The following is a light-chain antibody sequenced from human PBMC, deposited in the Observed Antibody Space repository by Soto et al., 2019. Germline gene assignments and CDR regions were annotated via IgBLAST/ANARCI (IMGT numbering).Light chain of an antibody. CDR2: ATS. CDR3: QQSHSTPLT. V-gene: IGKV3-15*01. Sequence: EILMTQSPATLSVSPGDSATLSCRASRSVDTDLAWYQQKPGQAPRLLVFATSARATGVPDRFRGSRSGTDFTLTISSLQPEDSATYYCQQSHSTPLTFGGGTKVEIK. CDR1: RSVDTD. J-gene: IGKJ4*01.